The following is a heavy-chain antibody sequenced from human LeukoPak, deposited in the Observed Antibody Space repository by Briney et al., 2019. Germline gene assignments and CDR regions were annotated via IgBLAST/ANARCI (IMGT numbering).Heavy chain of an antibody. Sequence: SETLSLTCTVSGGSIGSYYWSWIRQPPGKGLEWIGYIYYSGSTNYNPSLKSRVTISVDTSKNQFSLKLSSVTAADTAVYYCAREFDGGVSWFDPWGQGTLVTVSS. J-gene: IGHJ5*02. CDR3: AREFDGGVSWFDP. CDR2: IYYSGST. V-gene: IGHV4-59*01. D-gene: IGHD3-9*01. CDR1: GGSIGSYY.